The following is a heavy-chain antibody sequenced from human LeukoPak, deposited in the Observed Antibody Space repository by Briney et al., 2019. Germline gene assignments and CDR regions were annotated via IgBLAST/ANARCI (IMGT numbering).Heavy chain of an antibody. CDR2: ISETGATK. D-gene: IGHD3-10*01. J-gene: IGHJ4*02. CDR1: GFSFSTYS. Sequence: PGGSLRLSCAASGFSFSTYSMSWVRQAPGKGLEWVSVISETGATKFYADSVKGRFTISRDNSKNTLYLQMGSLRVEDTAVYYCERKYASGTYPLDYWGQGILVTVSS. V-gene: IGHV3-23*01. CDR3: ERKYASGTYPLDY.